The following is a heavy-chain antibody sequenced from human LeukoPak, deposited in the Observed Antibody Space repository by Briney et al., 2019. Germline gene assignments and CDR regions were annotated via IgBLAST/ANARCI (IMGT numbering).Heavy chain of an antibody. V-gene: IGHV3-9*01. CDR3: ARVIRAAPGKGYFDY. D-gene: IGHD6-13*01. CDR1: GFTFDDYA. Sequence: PGGSLRLSCGASGFTFDDYAMHWVRQAPGKGLEWVSGISWNSGSIGYADSVKGRFTISRDNAKNSLYLQMNSLRAEDTAIYYCARVIRAAPGKGYFDYWGQGTLVTVSS. CDR2: ISWNSGSI. J-gene: IGHJ4*02.